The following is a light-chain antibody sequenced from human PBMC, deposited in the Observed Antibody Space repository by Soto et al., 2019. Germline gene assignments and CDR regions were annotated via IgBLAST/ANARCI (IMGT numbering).Light chain of an antibody. CDR1: QSISSN. J-gene: IGKJ5*01. V-gene: IGKV3-15*01. CDR3: QQYNTWTSIT. CDR2: GTS. Sequence: EIVMTQSPATLSVSPGERVTLSCRASQSISSNLAWYQQTPGQTPSILMYGTSTRATGTPARFSGSGSGTEFTPTISSLQSEYVAVYYCQQYNTWTSITFGQGTRLEIK.